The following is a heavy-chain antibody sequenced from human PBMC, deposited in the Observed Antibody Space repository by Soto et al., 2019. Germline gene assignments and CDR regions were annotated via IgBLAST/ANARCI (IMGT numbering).Heavy chain of an antibody. CDR1: GYPFSAFD. Sequence: GASVKVSCKASGYPFSAFDINWVRQAGGQGLEWMGWMNPDSGDTAFAQRFQDRITMTRSTSISTAYMQMNSLTADDTAVYFCARMPGTAGLYYFDYWGQGTLVTVSS. V-gene: IGHV1-8*01. CDR3: ARMPGTAGLYYFDY. D-gene: IGHD6-19*01. J-gene: IGHJ4*02. CDR2: MNPDSGDT.